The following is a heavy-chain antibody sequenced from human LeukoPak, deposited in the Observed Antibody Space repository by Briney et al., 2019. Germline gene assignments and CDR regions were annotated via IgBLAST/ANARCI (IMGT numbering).Heavy chain of an antibody. D-gene: IGHD3-22*01. CDR2: IYWDDDK. J-gene: IGHJ4*02. CDR3: AHKGHLDSSGYYFD. CDR1: GFSLSTSGVG. V-gene: IGHV2-5*02. Sequence: SGPTLVKPTQTLTLTCTFSGFSLSTSGVGVGWIRQPPGKALEWLALIYWDDDKRYSPSLKSRLTITKNTSKNQVVLTMTNMDPVDTATYYCAHKGHLDSSGYYFDGGQGTLVTVSS.